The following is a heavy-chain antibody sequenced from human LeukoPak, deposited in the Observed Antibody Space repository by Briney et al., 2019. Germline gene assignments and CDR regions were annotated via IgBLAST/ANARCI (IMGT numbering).Heavy chain of an antibody. CDR2: ISSSSDYI. Sequence: PGGSLRLSYAASGFTLSGYSMTWVRQAPGKGLEWVSSISSSSDYIFHADSVKGRFTISRDNAKNSLYLQMNSLRAEDTAVYYCARDSGNYLDVFDIWGQGTMVTVSS. CDR3: ARDSGNYLDVFDI. CDR1: GFTLSGYS. D-gene: IGHD1-7*01. V-gene: IGHV3-21*06. J-gene: IGHJ3*02.